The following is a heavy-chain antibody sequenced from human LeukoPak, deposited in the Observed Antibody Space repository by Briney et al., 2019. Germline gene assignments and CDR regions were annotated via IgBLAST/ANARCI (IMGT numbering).Heavy chain of an antibody. CDR1: GFTFSSYA. J-gene: IGHJ4*02. V-gene: IGHV3-23*01. CDR3: AKKSGYGYKKGIDS. D-gene: IGHD5-18*01. CDR2: ISGSGGST. Sequence: PGGSLRLSCAASGFTFSSYAMSWVRQAPGKGLEWVSAISGSGGSTYYADSVKGRFTISRDNSKNTLYLQMNSLRAEDTAVYYCAKKSGYGYKKGIDSWGQGTLVTVSS.